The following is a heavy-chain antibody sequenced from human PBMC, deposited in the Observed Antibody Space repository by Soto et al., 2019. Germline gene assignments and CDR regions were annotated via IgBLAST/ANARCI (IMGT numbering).Heavy chain of an antibody. V-gene: IGHV3-11*01. D-gene: IGHD2-8*02. CDR1: GFTFSDYY. Sequence: QVQLVESGGGLVKPGGSLRLSCAASGFTFSDYYMSWIRQAPGKGLEWVAYINSGLNTLYYANSVKGRFTTSSDNGKKLLHLQKNSLRVEEMAVYYCATGPQGGYDYWGQGTLVTVSS. J-gene: IGHJ4*02. CDR2: INSGLNTL. CDR3: ATGPQGGYDY.